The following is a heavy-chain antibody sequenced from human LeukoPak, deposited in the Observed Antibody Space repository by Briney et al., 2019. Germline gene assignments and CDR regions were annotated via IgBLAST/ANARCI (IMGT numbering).Heavy chain of an antibody. CDR1: GFTFSSYS. J-gene: IGHJ3*02. D-gene: IGHD6-13*01. CDR2: ISSSSSYI. CDR3: ARVAAAGIGAFDI. Sequence: GGSPRLSCAASGFTFSSYSMNWVRQAPGKGLEWVSSISSSSSYIYYADSVKGRFTISRDNAKNSLYLQMNSLRAEDTAVYYCARVAAAGIGAFDIWGQGTMVTVSS. V-gene: IGHV3-21*01.